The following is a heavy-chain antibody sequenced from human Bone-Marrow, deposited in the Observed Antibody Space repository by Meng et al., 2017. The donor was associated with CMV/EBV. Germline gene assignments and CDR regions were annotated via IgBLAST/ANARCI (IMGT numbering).Heavy chain of an antibody. D-gene: IGHD3-10*01. CDR1: IRSSSYY. CDR3: ARGGVLLWFGELLSSWFDP. V-gene: IGHV4-39*07. Sequence: IRSSSYYWGWIRQPPGKGLEWIGSIYYSGSTYYNPSLKSRVTISVDTSKNQFSLKLSSVTAADTAVYYCARGGVLLWFGELLSSWFDPWGQGTLVTVSS. CDR2: IYYSGST. J-gene: IGHJ5*02.